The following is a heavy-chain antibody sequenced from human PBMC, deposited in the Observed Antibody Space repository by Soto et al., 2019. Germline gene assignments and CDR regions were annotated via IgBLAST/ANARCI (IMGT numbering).Heavy chain of an antibody. Sequence: GGSLRLSCAASGFTFSSYGMHWVRQAPGKGLEWVAVISYDGSNKYYADSVKGRFTISRDNSKNTLYLQMNSLRAEDTAVYYCAKEAEGSRWYRLDYWGQGTLVTVSS. D-gene: IGHD6-19*01. V-gene: IGHV3-30*18. CDR2: ISYDGSNK. CDR3: AKEAEGSRWYRLDY. CDR1: GFTFSSYG. J-gene: IGHJ4*02.